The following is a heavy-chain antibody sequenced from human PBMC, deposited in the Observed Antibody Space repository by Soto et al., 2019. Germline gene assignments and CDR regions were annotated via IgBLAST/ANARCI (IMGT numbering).Heavy chain of an antibody. J-gene: IGHJ6*02. CDR2: IIPIFGIA. CDR3: ARNYDSSDPYYGMDV. V-gene: IGHV1-69*13. Sequence: GASVKVSCKASGGTFSSYAISWVRQAPGQGLEWMGGIIPIFGIANYAQKFQGRVTITADESTSTAYMELSSLRSEDTAVYYCARNYDSSDPYYGMDVWGQGTTVTVSS. D-gene: IGHD3-22*01. CDR1: GGTFSSYA.